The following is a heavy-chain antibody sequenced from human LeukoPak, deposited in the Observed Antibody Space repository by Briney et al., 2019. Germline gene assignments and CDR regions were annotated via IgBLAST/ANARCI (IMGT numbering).Heavy chain of an antibody. D-gene: IGHD3-3*01. V-gene: IGHV4-34*01. CDR3: ATYRRGPTISS. Sequence: SETLSLTCAVYGGSFSGYYWSWIRQPPGKGLEWIGEINHSGSTNYNPSLKSRVTISVDTSKNQFSLKLSSVTAADTAVYCCATYRRGPTISSWGQGTLVTVSS. CDR1: GGSFSGYY. CDR2: INHSGST. J-gene: IGHJ5*02.